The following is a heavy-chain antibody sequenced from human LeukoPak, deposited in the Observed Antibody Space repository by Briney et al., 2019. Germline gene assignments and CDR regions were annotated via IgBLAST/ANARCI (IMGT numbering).Heavy chain of an antibody. CDR2: IRNDGNKK. CDR3: VKVDT. V-gene: IGHV3-30*02. D-gene: IGHD5-18*01. CDR1: GFTFSTSG. J-gene: IGHJ4*02. Sequence: GGSLRLSCVASGFTFSTSGIHWVRQSPGKGLDWVAFIRNDGNKKNYAESVKGRFTISRDNSKNTLYLQMDSLSAEDTAVYYCVKVDTWGQGTLVAVSS.